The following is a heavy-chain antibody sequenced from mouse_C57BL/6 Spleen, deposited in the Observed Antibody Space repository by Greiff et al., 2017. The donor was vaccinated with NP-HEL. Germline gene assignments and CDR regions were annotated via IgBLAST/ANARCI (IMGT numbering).Heavy chain of an antibody. Sequence: VQLQQSGPELVKPGASVKIPCKASGYTFTDYNMDWVKQSHGKSLEWIGDINPNNGGTNYKQKFKGKATLTVDKSSSTAYMELRSLTSEDTAVYYCTRYGSSYFAVWGTGTTVTVSS. J-gene: IGHJ1*03. CDR3: TRYGSSYFAV. D-gene: IGHD1-1*01. V-gene: IGHV1-18*01. CDR1: GYTFTDYN. CDR2: INPNNGGT.